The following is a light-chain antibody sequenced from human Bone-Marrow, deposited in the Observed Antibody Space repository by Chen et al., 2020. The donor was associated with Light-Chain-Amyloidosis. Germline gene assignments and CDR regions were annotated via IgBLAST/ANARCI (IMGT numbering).Light chain of an antibody. V-gene: IGKV3-15*01. Sequence: EIILTQSPATLSVSPGERASLSCRARRDLRHKLAWYQQKPGQAPRLLIYDASSRATGIPGRFSGSGSGTEFTLTIDSLQSEDFVLYYCQEYNDWPPLFTFGPGTKVDVK. CDR1: RDLRHK. CDR3: QEYNDWPPLFT. CDR2: DAS. J-gene: IGKJ3*01.